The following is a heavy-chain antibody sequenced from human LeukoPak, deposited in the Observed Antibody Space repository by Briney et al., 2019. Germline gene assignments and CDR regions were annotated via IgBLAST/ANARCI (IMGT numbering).Heavy chain of an antibody. CDR1: GFTSRTSW. J-gene: IGHJ5*02. Sequence: GGSLRLSCAASGFTSRTSWMSSVRQAPGQGLEWVANIEHDGSERYSVDSVKGRFTISRDNAKNSLYLQINSLRAEDTAVYYCARAVGTSVIRGLNCFDPWGQGTLVTVSS. CDR2: IEHDGSER. CDR3: ARAVGTSVIRGLNCFDP. V-gene: IGHV3-7*05. D-gene: IGHD3-10*01.